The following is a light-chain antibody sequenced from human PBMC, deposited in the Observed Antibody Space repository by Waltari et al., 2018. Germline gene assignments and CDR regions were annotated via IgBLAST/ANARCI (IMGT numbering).Light chain of an antibody. Sequence: EIVMTQTPVSLSVTPGQPASLACKSSESLLFSDGKTYFQWYLKKPGQPPQLLIYEVSNLFSGVPDRFSGSGSGTDFTLNISRVEAEDVGVYYCMQSLQRPYTFGGGTKVEIK. CDR2: EVS. CDR3: MQSLQRPYT. J-gene: IGKJ4*01. CDR1: ESLLFSDGKTY. V-gene: IGKV2D-29*01.